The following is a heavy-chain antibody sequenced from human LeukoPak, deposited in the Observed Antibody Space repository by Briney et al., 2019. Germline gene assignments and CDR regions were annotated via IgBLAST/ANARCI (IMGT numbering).Heavy chain of an antibody. Sequence: SETLSLTCAVSGVPISSFYRSWIRQPPGKGLEWIGYVFYTGDTNYNPSLKSRVTMSLDTSKNQLSLRLTSVTAADTAVYYCARHPFATPFDHWGRGTLVTVSS. V-gene: IGHV4-59*08. CDR3: ARHPFATPFDH. J-gene: IGHJ4*02. D-gene: IGHD2-15*01. CDR2: VFYTGDT. CDR1: GVPISSFY.